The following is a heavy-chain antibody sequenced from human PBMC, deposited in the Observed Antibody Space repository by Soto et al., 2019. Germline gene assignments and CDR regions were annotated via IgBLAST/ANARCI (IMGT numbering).Heavy chain of an antibody. D-gene: IGHD3-16*01. Sequence: GGSLRLSCAASGFTVSSNYMSWVRQAPGKGLEWVSVIYSGGSTYYADSVKGRFTISRDNSKNTLYLQMNSLRAEDTAVYYCARDRPHLGDPSYYYYMDVWGKGTTVTVSS. V-gene: IGHV3-66*01. CDR3: ARDRPHLGDPSYYYYMDV. CDR2: IYSGGST. J-gene: IGHJ6*03. CDR1: GFTVSSNY.